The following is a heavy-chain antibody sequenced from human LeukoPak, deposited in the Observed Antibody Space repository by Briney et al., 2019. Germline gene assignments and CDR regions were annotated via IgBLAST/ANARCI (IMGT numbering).Heavy chain of an antibody. Sequence: PSETLSLTCSVSGGSISGYFWSWIRQPPGKGLEWIGNIYYSGSTNYNPSLKSRVTISVDTSKNQFSLKLSSVTAADTAVYYCARQGGAVAGKWFDPWGQGTLVIVSS. D-gene: IGHD6-19*01. CDR3: ARQGGAVAGKWFDP. CDR1: GGSISGYF. V-gene: IGHV4-59*08. CDR2: IYYSGST. J-gene: IGHJ5*02.